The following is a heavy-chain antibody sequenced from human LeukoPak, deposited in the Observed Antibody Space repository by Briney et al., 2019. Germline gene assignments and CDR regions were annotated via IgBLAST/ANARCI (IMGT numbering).Heavy chain of an antibody. D-gene: IGHD2-15*01. CDR2: IWYDGSNK. CDR1: GFTFSSYG. J-gene: IGHJ4*02. CDR3: AKDGFCNGGGCYPNFFNN. V-gene: IGHV3-33*06. Sequence: SGRSLRLSCAASGFTFSSYGMHWVRQAPGKGLEWVAVIWYDGSNKYYADSVKGRFTISRDNSKNTLYLQMNSLRAEDTAVYYCAKDGFCNGGGCYPNFFNNWGQGTLVTVSS.